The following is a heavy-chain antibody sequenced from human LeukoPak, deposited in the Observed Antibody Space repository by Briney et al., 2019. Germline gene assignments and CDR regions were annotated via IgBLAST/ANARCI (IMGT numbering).Heavy chain of an antibody. CDR1: GASVSSGSYY. CDR3: ARSEKLFSDY. V-gene: IGHV4-61*01. D-gene: IGHD3-9*01. J-gene: IGHJ4*02. Sequence: PSETLSLTCAVSGASVSSGSYYWNWIRQPPGKGLEWIGYIYYSGSTNYNPSLKSRVTISVDTSKNQFSLKLSSVTAADTAVYYCARSEKLFSDYWGRGTLVTVSS. CDR2: IYYSGST.